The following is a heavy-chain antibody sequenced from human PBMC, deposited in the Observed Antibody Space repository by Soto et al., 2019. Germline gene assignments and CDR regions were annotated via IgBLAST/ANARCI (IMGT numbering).Heavy chain of an antibody. CDR3: ARSTAVTMVRGVIYYYYGMDV. V-gene: IGHV4-4*07. CDR1: GGSISSYY. D-gene: IGHD3-10*01. J-gene: IGHJ6*02. CDR2: IYTSGST. Sequence: PSETLSLTCTVSGGSISSYYWSWIRQPAGKGLEWIGRIYTSGSTNYNPSLKSRVTMSVDTSKNQFSLKLSSVTAADTAVYYCARSTAVTMVRGVIYYYYGMDVWGQGTTVTVSS.